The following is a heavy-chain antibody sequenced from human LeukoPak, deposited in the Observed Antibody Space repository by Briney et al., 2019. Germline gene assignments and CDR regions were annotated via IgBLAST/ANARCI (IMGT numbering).Heavy chain of an antibody. V-gene: IGHV3-30-3*01. CDR3: AKGPMIVVVMSMDV. CDR1: GFTFSSYA. J-gene: IGHJ6*03. D-gene: IGHD3-22*01. CDR2: ISYDGSNK. Sequence: GRSLRLSCAASGFTFSSYAMHWVRQAPGKGLEWVAVISYDGSNKYYADSVKGRFTISRDNSKNTLYLQMNSLRAEDTAVYYCAKGPMIVVVMSMDVWGKGTTVTVSS.